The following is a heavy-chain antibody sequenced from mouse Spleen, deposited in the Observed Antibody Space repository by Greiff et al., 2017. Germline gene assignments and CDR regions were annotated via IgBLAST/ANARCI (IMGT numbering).Heavy chain of an antibody. V-gene: IGHV14-4*01. Sequence: EVQLQQSGAELVRPGASVKLSCTASGFNIKDDYMHWVKQRPEQGLEWIGWIDPENGDTEYASKFQGKATITADTSSNTAYLQLSSLTSEDTAVYYCTTPSTMITGGDAMDYWGQGTSVTVSS. CDR3: TTPSTMITGGDAMDY. D-gene: IGHD2-4*01. CDR2: IDPENGDT. J-gene: IGHJ4*01. CDR1: GFNIKDDY.